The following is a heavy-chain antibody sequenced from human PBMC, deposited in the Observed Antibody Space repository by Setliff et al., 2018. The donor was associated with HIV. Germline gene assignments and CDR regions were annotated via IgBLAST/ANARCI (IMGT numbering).Heavy chain of an antibody. CDR2: IIPVSGTT. CDR1: GGSFSSFA. V-gene: IGHV1-69*13. D-gene: IGHD5-12*01. Sequence: ASVKVSCKVSGGSFSSFAISWVRQAPGHGLEWMGGIIPVSGTTNYAQKVQGRVTLSADESTSTAYMQLSGLTSEDTAVYYCARGRWLQSFDYWGQGTLVTVSS. CDR3: ARGRWLQSFDY. J-gene: IGHJ4*02.